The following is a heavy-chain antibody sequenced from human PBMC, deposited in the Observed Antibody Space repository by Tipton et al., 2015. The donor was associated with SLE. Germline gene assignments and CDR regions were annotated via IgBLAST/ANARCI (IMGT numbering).Heavy chain of an antibody. CDR2: ISGNGGGT. CDR3: AKGSGSYYKDAFDI. D-gene: IGHD1-26*01. V-gene: IGHV3-23*01. J-gene: IGHJ3*02. CDR1: GFTFTNYV. Sequence: SLRLSCTASGFTFTNYVMSWVRQVPGKGLEWVSSISGNGGGTYYADSVNGRFAISRDNSKNMLYLQMDSLRGEDTALYYCAKGSGSYYKDAFDILGQGTMVTVSS.